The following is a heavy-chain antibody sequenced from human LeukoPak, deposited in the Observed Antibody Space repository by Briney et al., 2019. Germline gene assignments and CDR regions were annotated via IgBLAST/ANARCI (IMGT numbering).Heavy chain of an antibody. CDR3: ARLGIIVGAPVGFDY. CDR2: INHSGST. CDR1: GGSISGYY. V-gene: IGHV4-34*01. Sequence: SETLSRTCAVYGGSISGYYWSWIRQPPGKGLEWIGEINHSGSTNYNPSLESRVTISVGTSKNQFSLKLSSVTAADTAVYYCARLGIIVGAPVGFDYWGQGTLVTVSS. D-gene: IGHD1-26*01. J-gene: IGHJ4*02.